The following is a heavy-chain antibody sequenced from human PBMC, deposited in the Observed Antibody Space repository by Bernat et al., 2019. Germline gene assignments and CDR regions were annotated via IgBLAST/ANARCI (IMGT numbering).Heavy chain of an antibody. D-gene: IGHD6-13*01. CDR2: IWYDGSNK. CDR3: GRAIGYSGSWYVTLLGWYFDV. V-gene: IGHV3-33*01. Sequence: QVQLVESGGGVVQPGRSLRLSCAASGFTFSSYGMHWVRQAPGKGLEWVAVIWYDGSNKCYADSVKGRFTISRDNSKNTMYLQMNSLRAEDTAVYYCGRAIGYSGSWYVTLLGWYFDVWGRGTLITVSS. CDR1: GFTFSSYG. J-gene: IGHJ2*01.